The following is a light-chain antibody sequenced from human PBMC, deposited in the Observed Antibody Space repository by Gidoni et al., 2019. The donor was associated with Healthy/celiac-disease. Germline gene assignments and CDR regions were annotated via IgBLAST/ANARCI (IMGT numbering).Light chain of an antibody. CDR3: QQRSNWPPIT. CDR1: QSVSCY. CDR2: DAS. Sequence: DIVLTQSPATLSLSQGERATLSCRARQSVSCYLAWYQQKPGQAPRLLIYDASTRPTGIPARFSGSVSGTDSTLTLSSLEPEDFAVYYCQQRSNWPPITFGQGTRLEIK. J-gene: IGKJ5*01. V-gene: IGKV3-11*01.